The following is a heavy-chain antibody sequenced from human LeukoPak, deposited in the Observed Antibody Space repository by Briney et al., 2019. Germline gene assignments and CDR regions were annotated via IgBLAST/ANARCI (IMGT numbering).Heavy chain of an antibody. D-gene: IGHD4/OR15-4a*01. V-gene: IGHV1-69*04. J-gene: IGHJ4*02. Sequence: SVKVSCKACGGTFSSYAISWVRQAPGQGLEWIGRIIPILGIANYAQKFQGRVTITADKSTSTAYMELSSLRSEDTAVYYCARDTPGAMATDYWGQGTLVSVSS. CDR2: IIPILGIA. CDR3: ARDTPGAMATDY. CDR1: GGTFSSYA.